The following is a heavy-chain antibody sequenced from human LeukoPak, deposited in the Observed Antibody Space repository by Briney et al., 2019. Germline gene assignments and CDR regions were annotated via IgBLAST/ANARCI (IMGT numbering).Heavy chain of an antibody. CDR2: ISSSSSSYI. D-gene: IGHD6-13*01. J-gene: IGHJ4*02. CDR1: GFTFSSDN. CDR3: AKAAAGTEYYFEY. V-gene: IGHV3-21*06. Sequence: GGSLRLSCAASGFTFSSDNMNWVRQAPGKGLEWGSSISSSSSSYIYYADSVKGRFTISRDNAKNSLYLQMNSLRAEDTAVYYCAKAAAGTEYYFEYWGQGTLVTVSS.